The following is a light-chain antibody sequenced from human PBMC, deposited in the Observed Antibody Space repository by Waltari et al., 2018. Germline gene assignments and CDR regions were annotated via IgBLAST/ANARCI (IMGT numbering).Light chain of an antibody. J-gene: IGLJ1*01. CDR1: SSDVGAYNS. V-gene: IGLV2-8*01. CDR2: EVT. Sequence: QSALTQPPSASGSPGQSVTISCPGTSSDVGAYNSVPWYQQYPGKAPKRMIYEVTKRPSGVPDRFSASKSGNTASLTVSGLQAEDEADYYCSSYAGNNNCVFGTGTKVTVL. CDR3: SSYAGNNNCV.